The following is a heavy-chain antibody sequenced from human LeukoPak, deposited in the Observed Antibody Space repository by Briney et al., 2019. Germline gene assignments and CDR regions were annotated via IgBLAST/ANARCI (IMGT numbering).Heavy chain of an antibody. J-gene: IGHJ4*02. V-gene: IGHV3-23*01. CDR3: AKATYYYDSSGYYYPDFDY. D-gene: IGHD3-22*01. CDR1: GFTFSSYA. Sequence: PGGSLRLSCAASGFTFSSYAMSWVRQAPGKGLEWVSAISGSGGSTYYADSVKGRFTISRDNSKNTLYLQMNSLRAEDTAVYYCAKATYYYDSSGYYYPDFDYWGQGTLVTVSS. CDR2: ISGSGGST.